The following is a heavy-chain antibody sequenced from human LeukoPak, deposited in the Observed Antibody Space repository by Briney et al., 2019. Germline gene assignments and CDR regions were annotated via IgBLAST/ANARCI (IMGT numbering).Heavy chain of an antibody. CDR3: ARGSLAARHYYYGMDV. Sequence: GGSLRLSCAASGFTFSDYYMSWIRQAPGKGLGWVSYISSSGSTIYYADSVKGRFTISRDNAKNSLYLQMNSLRAEDTAVYYCARGSLAARHYYYGMDVWGQGTTVTVSS. V-gene: IGHV3-11*01. D-gene: IGHD6-6*01. J-gene: IGHJ6*02. CDR2: ISSSGSTI. CDR1: GFTFSDYY.